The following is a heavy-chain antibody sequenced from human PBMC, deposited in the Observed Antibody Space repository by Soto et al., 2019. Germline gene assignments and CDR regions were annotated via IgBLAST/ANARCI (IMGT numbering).Heavy chain of an antibody. Sequence: GGSLRLSCAASGFTFSSYGMHWVRQAPGKGLEWVAVIWYDGSNKYYADSVKGRFTISRDNSKNTLYLQMNSLRAEDTAVYYCARVKESAMSAWYGMDVWGQGTTVTVSS. CDR1: GFTFSSYG. CDR2: IWYDGSNK. V-gene: IGHV3-33*01. D-gene: IGHD5-18*01. J-gene: IGHJ6*02. CDR3: ARVKESAMSAWYGMDV.